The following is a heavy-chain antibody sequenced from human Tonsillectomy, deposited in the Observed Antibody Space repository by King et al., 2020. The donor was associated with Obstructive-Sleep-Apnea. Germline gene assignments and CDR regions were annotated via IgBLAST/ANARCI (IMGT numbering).Heavy chain of an antibody. V-gene: IGHV4-31*03. Sequence: QLQESGPGLVKPSQTLSLTCTVSGGSISSGGYYWSWIRQHPGKGLEWIGYIDYSGSTYYNPSLKSRVTISVDTSKNQFSLKLSSVTAADTAVYYCARESYYYDSSGYFSDAFDIWGQGTMVTVSS. CDR3: ARESYYYDSSGYFSDAFDI. CDR2: IDYSGST. D-gene: IGHD3-22*01. CDR1: GGSISSGGYY. J-gene: IGHJ3*02.